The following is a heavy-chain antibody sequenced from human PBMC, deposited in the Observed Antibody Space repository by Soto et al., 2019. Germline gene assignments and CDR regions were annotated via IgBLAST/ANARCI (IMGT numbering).Heavy chain of an antibody. CDR2: ISGSGTTT. D-gene: IGHD5-12*01. J-gene: IGHJ4*02. Sequence: HPGGSLRLSCAASGITFSNHALSWVRQAPGKGLEWVSGISGSGTTTYYADSVKGRFTISRDNSKNTLSLQMNSLRADDTAVYYCAKELGGGISTITSLFDSWGQGTPVTVSS. CDR1: GITFSNHA. CDR3: AKELGGGISTITSLFDS. V-gene: IGHV3-23*01.